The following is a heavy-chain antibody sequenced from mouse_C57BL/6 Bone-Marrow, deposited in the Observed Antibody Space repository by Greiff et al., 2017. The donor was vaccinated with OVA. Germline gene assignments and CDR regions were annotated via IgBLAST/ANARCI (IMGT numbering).Heavy chain of an antibody. CDR1: GYTFTSYW. Sequence: QVQLQQPGAELVKPGASVKVSCKASGYTFTSYWMHWVKQRPGQGLEWIGRIHPSDSDTNYNQKFKGKATLTVDKSSSTAYMQLSSLTSEDSAVYYCAISSTTVVATSDYYAMDYWGQGTSVTVSS. V-gene: IGHV1-74*01. D-gene: IGHD1-1*01. J-gene: IGHJ4*01. CDR3: AISSTTVVATSDYYAMDY. CDR2: IHPSDSDT.